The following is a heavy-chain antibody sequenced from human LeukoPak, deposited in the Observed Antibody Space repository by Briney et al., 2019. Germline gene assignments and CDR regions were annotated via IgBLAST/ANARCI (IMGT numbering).Heavy chain of an antibody. V-gene: IGHV4-31*03. J-gene: IGHJ6*02. Sequence: SETLSLTCTVSGGSISSGGYYWSWIRQHPGKGLEWIGYIYYNGSTYYNPSLKSRVTISVDTSKNQFSLKLSSVTAADTAVYYCARDQVSVTTYYYYGMDVWGQGTTVTVSS. D-gene: IGHD4-11*01. CDR3: ARDQVSVTTYYYYGMDV. CDR2: IYYNGST. CDR1: GGSISSGGYY.